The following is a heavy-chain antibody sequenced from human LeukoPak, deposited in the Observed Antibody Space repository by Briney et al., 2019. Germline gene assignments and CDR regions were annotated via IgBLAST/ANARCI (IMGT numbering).Heavy chain of an antibody. J-gene: IGHJ4*02. Sequence: PGGSLRLSCAASGFTFSSYGMHWDRQAPGKGLEWVAFIRYDGSNKYYADSVKGRFTISRDNSKNTLYLQMNSLRAEDTAVYYCAKVGDKIVVVPAAPHDYWGQGTLVTVSS. CDR3: AKVGDKIVVVPAAPHDY. D-gene: IGHD2-2*01. CDR1: GFTFSSYG. CDR2: IRYDGSNK. V-gene: IGHV3-30*02.